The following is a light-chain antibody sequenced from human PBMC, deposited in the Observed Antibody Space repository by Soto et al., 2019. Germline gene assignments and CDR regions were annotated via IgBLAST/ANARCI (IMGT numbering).Light chain of an antibody. J-gene: IGKJ4*01. Sequence: DIQMTQSPSSLSASVGDRVTITCRASQDIRNYLAWYQQRPGKVPKLLIYTASTLYSGVSSRFSGSGSGTHFTLTISSLQPEDVGTYYCQKYNSDPLPFGGGTKVEIK. CDR2: TAS. CDR3: QKYNSDPLP. V-gene: IGKV1-27*01. CDR1: QDIRNY.